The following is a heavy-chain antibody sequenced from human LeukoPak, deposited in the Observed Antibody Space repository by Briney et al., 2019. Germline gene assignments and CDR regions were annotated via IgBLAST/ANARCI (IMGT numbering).Heavy chain of an antibody. CDR2: IYSGGST. CDR1: GFTVSSNY. V-gene: IGHV3-53*01. CDR3: ARATERITMVRGSLGSKTPIAVAGTDAFDI. J-gene: IGHJ3*02. D-gene: IGHD3-10*01. Sequence: GGSLRLSCAASGFTVSSNYMSWVRQAPGKGLEWVSVIYSGGSTYYADSVKGRLTISRDNSKNTLYLQMNSLRAEDTAVYYCARATERITMVRGSLGSKTPIAVAGTDAFDIWGQGTMVTVSS.